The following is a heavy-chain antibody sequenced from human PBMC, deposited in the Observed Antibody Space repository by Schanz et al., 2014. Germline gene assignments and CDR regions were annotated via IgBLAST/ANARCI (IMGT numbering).Heavy chain of an antibody. CDR2: FDAHDGRA. CDR1: GFSFTTYA. CDR3: AKDAENTAMITDYFDY. Sequence: EVQLLESGGGLVQPGGSLRLSCASSGFSFTTYAMSWVRQAPGKGLEWVSGFDAHDGRAYYADSAKGRFTISRDNSKSTLYVEMNSLRAEDTAVYYCAKDAENTAMITDYFDYWGQGTLVTVSS. D-gene: IGHD5-18*01. J-gene: IGHJ4*02. V-gene: IGHV3-23*01.